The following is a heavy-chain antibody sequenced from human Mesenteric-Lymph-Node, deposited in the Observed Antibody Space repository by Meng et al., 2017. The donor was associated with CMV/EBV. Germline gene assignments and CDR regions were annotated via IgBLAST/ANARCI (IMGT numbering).Heavy chain of an antibody. CDR3: AKDYSNSPYYYYGMDV. CDR1: GFTFTYYW. J-gene: IGHJ6*02. Sequence: GESLKISCAASGFTFTYYWMSWVRQAPGKGLEWVSVIYSGGSTTYYEDSVKGRFTISRDDSRNTLYLQMNSLRAEDTAVYYCAKDYSNSPYYYYGMDVWGQGTTVTVSS. CDR2: IYSGGSTT. D-gene: IGHD4-11*01. V-gene: IGHV3-23*03.